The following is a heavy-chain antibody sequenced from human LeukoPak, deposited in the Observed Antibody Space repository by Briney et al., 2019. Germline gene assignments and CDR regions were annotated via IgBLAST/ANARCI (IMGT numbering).Heavy chain of an antibody. V-gene: IGHV4-39*01. J-gene: IGHJ5*02. CDR3: ARQGYSYCYNWIDP. CDR1: GGSISSSSYY. D-gene: IGHD5-18*01. CDR2: IYYSGST. Sequence: PSETLSLTCTLSGGSISSSSYYWGWIRQPPGEGLEWMGSIYYSGSTYYNPSLKSRVTISVDTSKNQFSLKLSSVTAADTAVYYCARQGYSYCYNWIDPWGQGTLVTVSS.